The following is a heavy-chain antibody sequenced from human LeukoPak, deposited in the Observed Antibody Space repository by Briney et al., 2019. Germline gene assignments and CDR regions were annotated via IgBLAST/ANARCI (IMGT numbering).Heavy chain of an antibody. CDR2: INHSGST. CDR3: ARGAQSDFWSGYYSPHYNWFDP. CDR1: GGSFSGYY. D-gene: IGHD3-3*01. V-gene: IGHV4-34*01. Sequence: SETLSLTCAVYGGSFSGYYWSWIRQPPGKGLEWLGEINHSGSTNYNPSLKSRVTISVDTSKNQFSLKLSSVTAADTAVYYCARGAQSDFWSGYYSPHYNWFDPWGQGTLVTVSS. J-gene: IGHJ5*02.